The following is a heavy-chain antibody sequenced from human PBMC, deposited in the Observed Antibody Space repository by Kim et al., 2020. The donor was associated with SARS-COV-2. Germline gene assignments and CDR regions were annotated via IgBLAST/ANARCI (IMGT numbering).Heavy chain of an antibody. CDR2: ISGSGGSDST. J-gene: IGHJ4*02. CDR1: GFTFSTYA. CDR3: AKHRGGFMFRGADC. V-gene: IGHV3-23*01. D-gene: IGHD3-10*01. Sequence: GGSLRLSCAASGFTFSTYAMTWVRQAPGKGLEWVSGISGSGGSDSTYYADSVKGRFTISRDNSKNTLYLQMNSLEAGDTAVYYCAKHRGGFMFRGADCWGQGTLVAVSS.